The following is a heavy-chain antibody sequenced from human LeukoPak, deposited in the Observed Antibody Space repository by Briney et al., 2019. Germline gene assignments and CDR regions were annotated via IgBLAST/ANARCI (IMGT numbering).Heavy chain of an antibody. CDR2: INWSGGST. CDR1: GFAFDEHG. Sequence: GGSLRLSCTASGFAFDEHGMSWVRQVPGKGLEWVSGINWSGGSTGYADPLRGRFTISRDNAKNSLYLQMDSLRAEDTALYSCARAPITSPFYFDYWGQGTLVTVSS. J-gene: IGHJ4*02. D-gene: IGHD2-2*01. CDR3: ARAPITSPFYFDY. V-gene: IGHV3-20*04.